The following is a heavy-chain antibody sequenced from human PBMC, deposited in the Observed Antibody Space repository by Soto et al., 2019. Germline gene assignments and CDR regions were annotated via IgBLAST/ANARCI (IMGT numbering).Heavy chain of an antibody. J-gene: IGHJ6*02. CDR3: ARDDYGGNSDHYYGMDV. CDR2: IWYDGSNK. Sequence: GGSLRLSFAASGFTFSSYGMHWVRQAPGKGLEWVAVIWYDGSNKYYADSVKGRFTISRDNSKNTLYLQMNSLRAEDTAVYYCARDDYGGNSDHYYGMDVWGQGTTVTVSS. V-gene: IGHV3-33*01. CDR1: GFTFSSYG. D-gene: IGHD4-17*01.